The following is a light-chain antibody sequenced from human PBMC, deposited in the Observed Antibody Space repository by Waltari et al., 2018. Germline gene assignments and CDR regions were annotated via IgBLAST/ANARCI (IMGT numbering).Light chain of an antibody. CDR1: TNINTY. J-gene: IGKJ4*01. CDR3: QQSYNTPLT. Sequence: DIQMTQSPSSLSASVGDTVTITCRASTNINTYLLWYQQKPGKAPKPLMYAASSLQSGVPSRFSASGSGTDFTLTISSLQPEDFASYHCQQSYNTPLTFGGGTRVYIK. V-gene: IGKV1-39*01. CDR2: AAS.